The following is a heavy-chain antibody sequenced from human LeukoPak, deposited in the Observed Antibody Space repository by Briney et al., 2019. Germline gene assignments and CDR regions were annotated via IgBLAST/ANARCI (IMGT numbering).Heavy chain of an antibody. Sequence: GGSLRLSCAASGFSSSAYWMSWVRQAPGQGLEWLANIKQDGTEKYHVDSVKGRFTISRDNAKNTVYLQMNSLRAEDTAVYYCARWGSSGWYPMDVWGQGTTVTVSS. CDR1: GFSSSAYW. CDR3: ARWGSSGWYPMDV. D-gene: IGHD6-19*01. J-gene: IGHJ6*02. V-gene: IGHV3-7*04. CDR2: IKQDGTEK.